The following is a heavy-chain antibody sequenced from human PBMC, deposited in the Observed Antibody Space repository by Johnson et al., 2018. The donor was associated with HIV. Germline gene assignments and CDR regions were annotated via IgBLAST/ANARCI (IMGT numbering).Heavy chain of an antibody. CDR3: ARSGYGLGSTHDAFDI. CDR1: GFTVSSNY. CDR2: IYSGGST. Sequence: VQLVESGGGLVQPGGSLRLSCAASGFTVSSNYMSWVRQAPGKGLEWVSVIYSGGSTYYADSVKGRFTISRDNSKNTLYLQMNSLRAEDTAVYYCARSGYGLGSTHDAFDIWGQGTMDTVSS. J-gene: IGHJ3*02. V-gene: IGHV3-66*01. D-gene: IGHD3-10*01.